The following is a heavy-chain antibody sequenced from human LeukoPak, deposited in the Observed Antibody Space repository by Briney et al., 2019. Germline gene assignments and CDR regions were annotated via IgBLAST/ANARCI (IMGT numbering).Heavy chain of an antibody. CDR3: ARGRQDVNMILVVMAGVSYYLDV. CDR2: MNPSESS. Sequence: SETLSLTCAVYGGSFSDYYWTWIRQTPAKGLERMGEMNPSESSNHYPSLNSRVPISVDPSNKQLALKLRSVTAADTAVYYCARGRQDVNMILVVMAGVSYYLDVWSKGTTVTVS. CDR1: GGSFSDYY. V-gene: IGHV4-34*01. D-gene: IGHD3-22*01. J-gene: IGHJ6*03.